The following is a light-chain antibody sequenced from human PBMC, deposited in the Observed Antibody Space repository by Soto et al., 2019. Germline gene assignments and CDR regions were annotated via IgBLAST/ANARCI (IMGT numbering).Light chain of an antibody. Sequence: DIPMTQSPSTLSAYVEDTDTIICRASQSVSTWLAWYQQTPGKAPKLLMYDASTLESGAPARFSGSGSGTEFTLTISSLQPEDFATYHCQEYKTWTFGQGTKVDVK. J-gene: IGKJ1*01. CDR2: DAS. V-gene: IGKV1-5*02. CDR3: QEYKTWT. CDR1: QSVSTW.